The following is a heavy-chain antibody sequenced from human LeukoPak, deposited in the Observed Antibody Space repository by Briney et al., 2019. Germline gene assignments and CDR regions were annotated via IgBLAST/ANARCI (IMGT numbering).Heavy chain of an antibody. J-gene: IGHJ4*02. CDR3: ARVHGDDILTGQFDY. D-gene: IGHD3-9*01. CDR1: GGSISSGGYY. V-gene: IGHV4-31*03. Sequence: SETLSLTCTVSGGSISSGGYYWSWIRQHPGKGLERIGYIYYSGSTYYNPSLKSRVTISVDTSKNQFSLKLSSVTAADTAVYYCARVHGDDILTGQFDYWGQGTLVTVSS. CDR2: IYYSGST.